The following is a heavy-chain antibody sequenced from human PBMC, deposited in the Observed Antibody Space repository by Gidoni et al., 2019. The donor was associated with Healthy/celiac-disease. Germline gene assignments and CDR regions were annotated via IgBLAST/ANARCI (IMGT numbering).Heavy chain of an antibody. V-gene: IGHV4-34*01. CDR1: GGSFSGYY. Sequence: QVQLQQWGAGLLKPSETLSLTCAVYGGSFSGYYWSWIRQPPGKGLEWIGEINHSGSTNYNPSLKSRVTISVDTSKNQFSLKLSSVTAADTAVYYWARGSGYYYGSGSRKFDPWGQGTLVTVSS. CDR3: ARGSGYYYGSGSRKFDP. D-gene: IGHD3-10*01. CDR2: INHSGST. J-gene: IGHJ5*02.